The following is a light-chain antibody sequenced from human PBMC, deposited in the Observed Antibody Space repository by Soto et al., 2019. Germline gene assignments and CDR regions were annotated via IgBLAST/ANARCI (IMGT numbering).Light chain of an antibody. J-gene: IGLJ2*01. CDR1: SSDVGGYDF. CDR3: CSYAGDLAL. V-gene: IGLV2-11*01. CDR2: DVS. Sequence: QSALTQPRSVSRSPGQSVTISCTGTSSDVGGYDFVSWYQQHPGKAPKLMISDVSKRPSGVPDRFSGSKSGNTASLTISGLQADDEADYYCCSYAGDLALFGGGTKLTVL.